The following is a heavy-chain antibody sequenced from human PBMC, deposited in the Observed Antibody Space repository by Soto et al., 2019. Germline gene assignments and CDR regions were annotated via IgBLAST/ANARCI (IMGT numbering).Heavy chain of an antibody. CDR2: ISGSGGST. V-gene: IGHV3-23*01. CDR3: AKDRGSPYYYGYYGMDV. D-gene: IGHD1-26*01. CDR1: GFTFSSYA. Sequence: PGGSLRLSCAASGFTFSSYAMSWVRQAPGKGLEWVSAISGSGGSTYYADSVKGRFTISRDNSKNTLYLQMNSLRAEDTAVYYCAKDRGSPYYYGYYGMDVWGQGTTVT. J-gene: IGHJ6*02.